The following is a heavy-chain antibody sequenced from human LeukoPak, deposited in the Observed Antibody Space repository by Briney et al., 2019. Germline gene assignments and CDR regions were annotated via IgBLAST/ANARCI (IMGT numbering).Heavy chain of an antibody. Sequence: GASVKVSCKASGYTFTSYGISWVRQAPGQGLEWMVWISAYNGNTNCAQKLQGRVTMTTDTSTSKAYMELRSLRSDDTAVYYCARDKDCSGGSCYSRYFDYWGQGTLVTVSS. CDR2: ISAYNGNT. CDR1: GYTFTSYG. J-gene: IGHJ4*02. CDR3: ARDKDCSGGSCYSRYFDY. D-gene: IGHD2-15*01. V-gene: IGHV1-18*01.